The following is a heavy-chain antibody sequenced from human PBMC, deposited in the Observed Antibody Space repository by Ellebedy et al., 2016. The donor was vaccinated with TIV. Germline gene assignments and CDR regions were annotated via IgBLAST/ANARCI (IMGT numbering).Heavy chain of an antibody. D-gene: IGHD3-10*01. CDR1: GFTFSSYS. V-gene: IGHV4-34*10. Sequence: MPGGSLRLSCAASGFTFSSYSMNWIRQHPGKGLEWIGHIYDNGNTRHNPSLKSRVTMSVDTSKKQYYLKLSSVNAADTAVYYCARWNGLGGYLDYWGQGTLVTVSS. CDR3: ARWNGLGGYLDY. J-gene: IGHJ4*02. CDR2: IYDNGNT.